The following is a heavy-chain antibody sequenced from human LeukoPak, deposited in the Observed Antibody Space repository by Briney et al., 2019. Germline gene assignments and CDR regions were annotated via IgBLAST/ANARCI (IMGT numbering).Heavy chain of an antibody. CDR2: ISGSGGSA. J-gene: IGHJ4*02. V-gene: IGHV3-23*01. Sequence: GGSLRLSCAASGFTFSSYAMSWVRQAPGKGLEWVSGISGSGGSADYADSVKGRFTISRDNSKNTLYLQMNSLRAEDTAVYYCAKLTSDYCSGGRCYPRPVDYWGQGTLATVSS. D-gene: IGHD2-15*01. CDR3: AKLTSDYCSGGRCYPRPVDY. CDR1: GFTFSSYA.